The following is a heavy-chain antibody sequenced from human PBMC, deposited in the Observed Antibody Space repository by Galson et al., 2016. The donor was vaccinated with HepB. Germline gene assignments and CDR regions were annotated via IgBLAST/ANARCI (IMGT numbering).Heavy chain of an antibody. V-gene: IGHV3-23*01. D-gene: IGHD2-15*01. CDR1: GFTFSSYA. CDR2: ISGRGSST. J-gene: IGHJ4*02. Sequence: SLRLSCAGSGFTFSSYAMSWVRQAPGKGLEWVSVISGRGSSTYYADSVKGRFTISGDNSKNTLFLHMNSLRAEVTAIYYCAKVYCSGANCPAGSYYFDYWGQGTLVTGSS. CDR3: AKVYCSGANCPAGSYYFDY.